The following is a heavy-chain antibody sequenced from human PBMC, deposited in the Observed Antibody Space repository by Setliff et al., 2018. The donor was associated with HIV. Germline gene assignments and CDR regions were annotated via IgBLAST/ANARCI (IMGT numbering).Heavy chain of an antibody. CDR2: IRNEANSYFI. CDR3: TRHETTAY. J-gene: IGHJ4*02. CDR1: GFTFSSYA. Sequence: GGSLRLSCAASGFTFSSYAMTWVRQAPGKGLEWVARIRNEANSYFIQYAASVKGRFTISRDDSKSSLYLQMDRLRTEDTAVYYCTRHETTAYWGQGTLVTVSS. V-gene: IGHV3-72*01. D-gene: IGHD4-17*01.